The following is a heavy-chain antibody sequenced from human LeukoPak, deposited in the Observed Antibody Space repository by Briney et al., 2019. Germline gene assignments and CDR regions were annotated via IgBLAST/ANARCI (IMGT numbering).Heavy chain of an antibody. Sequence: GASVKVSCKASGGTLSSYAISWVRQAPGQGLEWMGGIIPIFGTANYAQKFQGRVTITADESTSTAYMELSSLRSEDTAVYYCARDARLVVVPAAYYYYYGMDVWGQGTTVTVSS. J-gene: IGHJ6*02. CDR2: IIPIFGTA. D-gene: IGHD2-2*01. CDR1: GGTLSSYA. CDR3: ARDARLVVVPAAYYYYYGMDV. V-gene: IGHV1-69*13.